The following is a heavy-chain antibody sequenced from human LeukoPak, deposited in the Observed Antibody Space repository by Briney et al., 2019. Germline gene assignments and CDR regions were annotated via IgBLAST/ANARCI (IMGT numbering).Heavy chain of an antibody. J-gene: IGHJ5*02. CDR2: MNPNSGNT. V-gene: IGHV1-8*01. CDR1: GYTFTSYD. CDR3: TSGPEIPYYDFWSGYRPAKRLDH. D-gene: IGHD3-3*01. Sequence: ASVKGSCNASGYTFTSYDINWVRQATGQGLDWMGWMNPNSGNTGYAQQFQCRVTMTSNTSISTAYMKLSILGSEDRARYSFTSGPEIPYYDFWSGYRPAKRLDHWGQGTLVTVSS.